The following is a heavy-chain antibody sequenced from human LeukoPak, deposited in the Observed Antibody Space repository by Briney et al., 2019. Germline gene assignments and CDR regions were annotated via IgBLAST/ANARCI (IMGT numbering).Heavy chain of an antibody. V-gene: IGHV3-74*01. CDR2: INSDGSST. D-gene: IGHD5-18*01. J-gene: IGHJ4*02. Sequence: GGSLRLSCAASGFTFSSYWMHWVRQAPGKGLVWVSRINSDGSSTRYADSVKGRFTISRDNSKNTLYLQMNSLRAEDTALYYCAKASRRGYSFDYWGQGTLVTVSS. CDR3: AKASRRGYSFDY. CDR1: GFTFSSYW.